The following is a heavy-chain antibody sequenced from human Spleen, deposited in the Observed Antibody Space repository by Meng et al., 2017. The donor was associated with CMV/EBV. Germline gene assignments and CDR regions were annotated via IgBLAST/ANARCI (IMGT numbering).Heavy chain of an antibody. CDR1: GFTFSTYS. CDR3: AKDLNFGGSGYYDY. J-gene: IGHJ4*02. D-gene: IGHD3-22*01. Sequence: GESLKISCAASGFTFSTYSMIWVRRAPGKGLEWVSSISSSSSYIYYADSVKGRFTISRVNAKNTVYLQMNSLRAEDTALYYCAKDLNFGGSGYYDYWGQGTLVTVSS. CDR2: ISSSSSYI. V-gene: IGHV3-21*04.